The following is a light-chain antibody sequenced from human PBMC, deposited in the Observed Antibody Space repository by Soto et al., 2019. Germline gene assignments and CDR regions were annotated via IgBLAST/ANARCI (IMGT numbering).Light chain of an antibody. J-gene: IGKJ1*01. CDR2: KAS. Sequence: IQLTQSPSTLSASVGDRITITCRASQSFSDYLAWYQQKPGRAPELLIYKASYLQSGVPSRFSGSGSGTEFTLTISSLQPDDFATYYCQQYNIPAWAFGQGTRVEIK. CDR3: QQYNIPAWA. V-gene: IGKV1-5*03. CDR1: QSFSDY.